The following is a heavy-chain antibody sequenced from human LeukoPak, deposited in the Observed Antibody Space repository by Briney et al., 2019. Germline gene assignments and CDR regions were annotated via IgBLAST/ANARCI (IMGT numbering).Heavy chain of an antibody. CDR3: ARGRGGGKPTFGGGIRSSFFDS. J-gene: IGHJ4*02. CDR2: IDFTGSA. V-gene: IGHV4-59*13. D-gene: IGHD3-16*01. CDR1: GGSMNSYY. Sequence: SETPSLICTVSGGSMNSYYWTWIRQPPGKGLKYIGYIDFTGSANSRPSLENRVTISADTSRSQFSLTMTSVTAADTAVYYCARGRGGGKPTFGGGIRSSFFDSWGQGTLVVVSS.